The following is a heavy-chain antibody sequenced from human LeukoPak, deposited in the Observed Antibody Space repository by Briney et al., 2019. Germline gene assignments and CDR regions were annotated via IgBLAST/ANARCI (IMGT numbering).Heavy chain of an antibody. D-gene: IGHD1-26*01. CDR2: IYSGGST. J-gene: IGHJ6*02. CDR1: GFTVSSNY. Sequence: GGSLRLSCAASGFTVSSNYMSWVRQAPGKGLEWVSVIYSGGSTYYADSVKGRFTISRDNSKNTLYLQMNSLRAEDTAVYYCARDSSYGGSFDYYYGMDVWGQGTTVTVSS. CDR3: ARDSSYGGSFDYYYGMDV. V-gene: IGHV3-66*01.